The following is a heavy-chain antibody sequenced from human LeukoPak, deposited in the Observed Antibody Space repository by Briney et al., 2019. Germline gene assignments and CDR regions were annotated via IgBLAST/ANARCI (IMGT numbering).Heavy chain of an antibody. V-gene: IGHV4-31*03. D-gene: IGHD2-15*01. Sequence: SQTLSLTCTVSGGSISSGGYYWSWIRQHPGKGLEWIGYIYYSGSTYYNPSLKSRVTISVDTSKNQFSLKLSSVTAADTAVYYSARGVYDCSGGSCYSGWYFDLWGRGTLVTVSS. CDR2: IYYSGST. CDR1: GGSISSGGYY. CDR3: ARGVYDCSGGSCYSGWYFDL. J-gene: IGHJ2*01.